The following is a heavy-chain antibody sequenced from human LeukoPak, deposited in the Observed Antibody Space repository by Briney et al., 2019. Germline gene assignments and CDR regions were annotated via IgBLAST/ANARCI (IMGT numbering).Heavy chain of an antibody. CDR3: ASTSRGVIDY. D-gene: IGHD3-10*01. J-gene: IGHJ4*02. CDR2: ISFDGNNE. CDR1: GFTFSNYA. Sequence: GGSLRLSCAASGFTFSNYAMHWVRQAPGKGLEWLAVISFDGNNEYYADSGKGRFTISRDNSKNTLYMQMNSLRGEAAAVYYCASTSRGVIDYWGQGTVVTVSS. V-gene: IGHV3-30-3*01.